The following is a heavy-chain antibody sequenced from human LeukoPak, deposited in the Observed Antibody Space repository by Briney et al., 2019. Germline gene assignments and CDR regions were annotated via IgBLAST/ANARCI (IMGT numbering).Heavy chain of an antibody. D-gene: IGHD2-15*01. V-gene: IGHV5-51*01. CDR2: IYPDDSDT. CDR1: GYSFISYW. Sequence: GESLKISCSGSGYSFISYWIGWVRQMPGKGLEWMGIIYPDDSDTRYSPSFQGQVTISADKSINTAYLQWSTLKASDTAMYYCVRALGYCTSGSCYYYDYWGQGTLVTVSS. CDR3: VRALGYCTSGSCYYYDY. J-gene: IGHJ4*02.